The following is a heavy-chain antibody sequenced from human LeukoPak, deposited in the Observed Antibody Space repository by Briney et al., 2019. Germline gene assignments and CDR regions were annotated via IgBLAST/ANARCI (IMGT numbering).Heavy chain of an antibody. V-gene: IGHV4-34*12. CDR1: GESLNYYY. CDR2: IFDGKTI. Sequence: RASETLSLTCAVYGESLNYYYWSWIRQSPGKGLEWIGDIFDGKTINYNPSLKSRVTISAATSSQQFSLDLKSVTAADTAVYFCASGAWAARLNSWAQGALVIVSS. CDR3: ASGAWAARLNS. D-gene: IGHD4-23*01. J-gene: IGHJ4*02.